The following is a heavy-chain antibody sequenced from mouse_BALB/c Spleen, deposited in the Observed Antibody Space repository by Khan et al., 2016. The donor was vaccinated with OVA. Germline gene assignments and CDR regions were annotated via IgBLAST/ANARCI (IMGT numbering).Heavy chain of an antibody. D-gene: IGHD2-14*01. CDR1: GYKFTDYI. CDR3: ARGGYSVFAY. CDR2: IFPGSGTP. J-gene: IGHJ3*01. V-gene: IGHV1-77*01. Sequence: VKLQQSGPELVKPGASLKVSCKASGYKFTDYIIGWVKQSTRQGLEWIGDIFPGSGTPYYNEKFKDKATLTADKSSNTAYMQLSSLTSEDSAVYFCARGGYSVFAYWGQGTLVTVSA.